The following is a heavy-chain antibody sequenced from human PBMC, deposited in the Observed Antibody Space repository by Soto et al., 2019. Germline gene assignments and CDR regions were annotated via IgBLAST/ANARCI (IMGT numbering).Heavy chain of an antibody. CDR1: GFTFSNAW. Sequence: EVQLVESGGGLVKPGGSLRLSCAASGFTFSNAWMSWVRQAPGKGLEWVGRIKSKTDGGTTDYAAPVKGRFTISRDDSKNTLYLQMKRLKTEHTAVYYCTTAQGVTGETVSSRPKAYYYYGMDVWGQGTTVTVSS. CDR2: IKSKTDGGTT. CDR3: TTAQGVTGETVSSRPKAYYYYGMDV. D-gene: IGHD6-13*01. V-gene: IGHV3-15*01. J-gene: IGHJ6*02.